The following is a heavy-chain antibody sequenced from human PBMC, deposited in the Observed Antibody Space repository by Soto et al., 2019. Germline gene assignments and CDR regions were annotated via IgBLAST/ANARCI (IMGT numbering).Heavy chain of an antibody. V-gene: IGHV3-21*01. CDR3: ARAPYYYDRSGYWAY. CDR1: GFTFSSYS. Sequence: PGGSRRLSCAASGFTFSSYSMNWVRQAPGKGLEWVSSISSSSSYIYYADSVKGRFTISRDNAKNSLYLQMNSLRAEDTAVYYCARAPYYYDRSGYWAYWGQGTLVTVSS. J-gene: IGHJ4*02. CDR2: ISSSSSYI. D-gene: IGHD3-22*01.